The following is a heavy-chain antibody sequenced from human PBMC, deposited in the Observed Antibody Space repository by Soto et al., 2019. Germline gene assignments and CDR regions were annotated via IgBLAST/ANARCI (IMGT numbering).Heavy chain of an antibody. J-gene: IGHJ4*02. CDR3: ARDSGDIVVVPAAIILDY. V-gene: IGHV3-30-3*01. CDR2: ISYDGSNK. D-gene: IGHD2-2*01. CDR1: GFTLNSYA. Sequence: GRSLRLSCAASGFTLNSYAMHWVCQAPGKGLEWVAVISYDGSNKYYADSVKGRFTISRDNSKNTLYLQMNSLRAEDTAVYYCARDSGDIVVVPAAIILDYWGQGTLVTVSS.